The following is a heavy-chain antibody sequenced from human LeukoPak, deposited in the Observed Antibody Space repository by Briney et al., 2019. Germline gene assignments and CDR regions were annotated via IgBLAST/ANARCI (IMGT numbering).Heavy chain of an antibody. J-gene: IGHJ3*02. V-gene: IGHV3-30*03. Sequence: PGRSLRLSCAASGFTFSTYGMHWVRQAPGKGLEWVAVISDDGSSKYYADSVKGRFTISRDNSKNTLYLQMNSLRAEDTAVHYCARDLEDSSPFGAFDMWGQGTMVTVSS. CDR3: ARDLEDSSPFGAFDM. CDR2: ISDDGSSK. D-gene: IGHD3-22*01. CDR1: GFTFSTYG.